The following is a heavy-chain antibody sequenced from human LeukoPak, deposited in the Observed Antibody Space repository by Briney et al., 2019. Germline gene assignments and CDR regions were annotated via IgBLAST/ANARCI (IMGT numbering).Heavy chain of an antibody. J-gene: IGHJ4*02. V-gene: IGHV3-64*01. CDR1: GFTFSSYA. Sequence: QTGGSLRLSCAASGFTFSSYAMHWDRQAPGKGLQYVSAISSNGGGTYYANSVKGRFTISRDNSKNTLYLQMGSLRAEDMAVYYCARAPGPSGGPDYWGQGTLVTVSS. D-gene: IGHD2-15*01. CDR2: ISSNGGGT. CDR3: ARAPGPSGGPDY.